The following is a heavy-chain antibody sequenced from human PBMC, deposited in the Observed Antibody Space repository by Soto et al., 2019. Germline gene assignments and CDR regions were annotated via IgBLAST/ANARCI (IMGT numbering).Heavy chain of an antibody. CDR2: IIPIFGTA. CDR3: ARVEYSSSWYLD. J-gene: IGHJ4*02. CDR1: GGTFSSYA. Sequence: QVPLVQSGAEVKQPGSSVKVSCKASGGTFSSYAISWVRQAAGQGLEWMGGIIPIFGTANYAQKFQGRVTITADESTSTAYMELSSHRSEDTAVYYCARVEYSSSWYLDWGQGTLVTVSS. V-gene: IGHV1-69*12. D-gene: IGHD6-13*01.